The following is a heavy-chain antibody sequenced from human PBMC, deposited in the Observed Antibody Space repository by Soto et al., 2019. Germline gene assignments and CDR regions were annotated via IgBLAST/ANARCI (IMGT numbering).Heavy chain of an antibody. CDR3: ANEMGGYRYGYELDY. J-gene: IGHJ4*02. V-gene: IGHV3-9*01. Sequence: HRILKATGKGLAWVSSISWNSGTKGYADSVKGRFTISRDNAKNSLYLQLDSLRAEDTALYYCANEMGGYRYGYELDYWGQ. D-gene: IGHD5-18*01. CDR2: ISWNSGTK.